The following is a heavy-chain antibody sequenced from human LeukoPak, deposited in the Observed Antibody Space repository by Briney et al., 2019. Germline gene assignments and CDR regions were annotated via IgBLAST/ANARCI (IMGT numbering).Heavy chain of an antibody. CDR3: ARHPHYYYDNSAR. D-gene: IGHD3-22*01. Sequence: SETLSLTCTVSGDSIGSSDNYWGWIRQPPGKGLEWIGSCYYSRNTYYNPSLKSRVTISVDTSKNQLSLTLTSVSAADTAVYYCARHPHYYYDNSARWGQGTLVTVSS. V-gene: IGHV4-39*01. CDR2: CYYSRNT. J-gene: IGHJ4*02. CDR1: GDSIGSSDNY.